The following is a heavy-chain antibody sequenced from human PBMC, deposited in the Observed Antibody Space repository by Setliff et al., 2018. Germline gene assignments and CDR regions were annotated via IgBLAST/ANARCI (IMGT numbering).Heavy chain of an antibody. V-gene: IGHV3-48*01. CDR1: GFSFHDYG. CDR2: ISYSSGSI. CDR3: VRALAYYYMDV. J-gene: IGHJ6*03. Sequence: GGSLRLSCAVSGFSFHDYGMGWVRQAPGKGLEWVAHISYSSGSISYADSVKGRFTISRDNAKNSLYLQMNSLRAEDTAIYYCVRALAYYYMDVWGKGTTVTVSS.